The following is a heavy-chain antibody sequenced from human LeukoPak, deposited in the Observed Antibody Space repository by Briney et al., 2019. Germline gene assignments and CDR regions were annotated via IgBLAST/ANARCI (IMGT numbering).Heavy chain of an antibody. D-gene: IGHD4-17*01. CDR1: GGSFSGYY. J-gene: IGHJ4*02. V-gene: IGHV4-34*01. CDR2: IYHIGST. Sequence: PSETLSLTCAVYGGSFSGYYWSWIRQPPGKGLEWLGEIYHIGSTNYNPSLKSRVSISVDNSRNQFSLRLSSVTAADTAVYFCAGNGAYALDCWGQGTLVTVSS. CDR3: AGNGAYALDC.